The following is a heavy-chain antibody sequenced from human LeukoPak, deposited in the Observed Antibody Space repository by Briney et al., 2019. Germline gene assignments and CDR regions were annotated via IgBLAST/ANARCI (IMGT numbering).Heavy chain of an antibody. J-gene: IGHJ5*02. Sequence: SETLSLTCTVSGGSISSYYWNWIRQPPGKGLEWIGYIYTSGSTNYNPSLKSRVTMSADTSKNQFSLKLSSVTAADTAVYYCARTRGLAAAGTGWFDPWGQGTLVTVSS. CDR3: ARTRGLAAAGTGWFDP. CDR2: IYTSGST. V-gene: IGHV4-4*08. D-gene: IGHD6-13*01. CDR1: GGSISSYY.